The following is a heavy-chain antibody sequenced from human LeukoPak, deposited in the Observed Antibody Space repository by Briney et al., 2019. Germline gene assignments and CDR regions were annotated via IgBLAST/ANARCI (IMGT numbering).Heavy chain of an antibody. CDR1: GFTFSSYW. J-gene: IGHJ4*02. D-gene: IGHD5-18*01. Sequence: PGGSLRLSCAASGFTFSSYWMHWVRQAPGKGLVWVSRINSDGSSTSYADSVKGRFTLSRDNAKNTLYLQMNSLSAEDTAVYYCARGGRYSYASFDYWGQGTLVTVSS. V-gene: IGHV3-74*01. CDR3: ARGGRYSYASFDY. CDR2: INSDGSST.